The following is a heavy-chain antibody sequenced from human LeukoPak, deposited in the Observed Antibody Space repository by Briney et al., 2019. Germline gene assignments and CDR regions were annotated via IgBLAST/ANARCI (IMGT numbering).Heavy chain of an antibody. CDR1: GFTFSSYA. J-gene: IGHJ3*02. V-gene: IGHV3-30*04. CDR2: ISYDGSNK. D-gene: IGHD3-22*01. Sequence: PGRSLRLSCAASGFTFSSYAMHWVRQAPGKGLEWVAVISYDGSNKYYADSVKGRFTISRDNSKNTLYLQMNSLRAEDTAVYYCARDNVYYDSSGYSFGLGVNAFDIWGQGTMVTVSS. CDR3: ARDNVYYDSSGYSFGLGVNAFDI.